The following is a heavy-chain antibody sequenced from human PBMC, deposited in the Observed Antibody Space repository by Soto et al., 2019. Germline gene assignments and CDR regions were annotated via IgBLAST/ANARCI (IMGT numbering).Heavy chain of an antibody. D-gene: IGHD2-21*02. CDR3: AKAALVVVTAPSFDY. CDR2: ISGRGGST. V-gene: IGHV3-23*01. Sequence: GGSLRLSCAASGFTFSSYAMSWVRQAPGKGLEWVSAISGRGGSTYYADSVKGRFTISRDNSKNTLYLQMNSLRAEDTAVYYCAKAALVVVTAPSFDYWGQGTLVTVSS. J-gene: IGHJ4*02. CDR1: GFTFSSYA.